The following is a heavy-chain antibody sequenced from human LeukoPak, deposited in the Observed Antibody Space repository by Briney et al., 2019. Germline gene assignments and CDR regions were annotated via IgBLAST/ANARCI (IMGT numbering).Heavy chain of an antibody. CDR1: GGSFSGYY. V-gene: IGHV4-34*01. CDR3: ARGRPRHAVIEAVEGDY. D-gene: IGHD6-13*01. J-gene: IGHJ4*02. CDR2: INHSGST. Sequence: SETLSLTCAVYGGSFSGYYWSWIRQPPGKGLEWIGEINHSGSTNYNPSLKSRVTISVDTSKNQFSLKLSSVTAADTAVYYCARGRPRHAVIEAVEGDYWGQGTLVTVSS.